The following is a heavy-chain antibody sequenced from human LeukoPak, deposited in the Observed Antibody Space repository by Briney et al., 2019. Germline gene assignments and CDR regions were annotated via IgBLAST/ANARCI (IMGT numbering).Heavy chain of an antibody. CDR2: VSHSGSI. V-gene: IGHV4-39*01. J-gene: IGHJ4*02. CDR1: GGSISSSSYS. D-gene: IGHD5-12*01. Sequence: NSSETLSLTCTVSGGSISSSSYSWGWIRRPPGKGLEWIGSVSHSGSINYDPSLKNRVTISVDTSKNQFSLKLSSVTAADTAVYYCWAIVTTIKLDFWGQGTLVTVSS. CDR3: WAIVTTIKLDF.